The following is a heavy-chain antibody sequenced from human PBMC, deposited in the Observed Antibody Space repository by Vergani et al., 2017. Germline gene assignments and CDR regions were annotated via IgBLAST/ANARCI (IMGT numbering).Heavy chain of an antibody. J-gene: IGHJ6*02. Sequence: VQLVQSGAEVKKPGATMKISCKVSGYTFTDHYMHWVKQAPGKGLEWMGLVDPEDGETIYAEKFKGRVTIAADTSTDTAHLELSSLRSEDTAVYYCATPQTVTTGGMEVWVQGTTVIVSS. V-gene: IGHV1-69-2*01. CDR2: VDPEDGET. D-gene: IGHD4-17*01. CDR1: GYTFTDHY. CDR3: ATPQTVTTGGMEV.